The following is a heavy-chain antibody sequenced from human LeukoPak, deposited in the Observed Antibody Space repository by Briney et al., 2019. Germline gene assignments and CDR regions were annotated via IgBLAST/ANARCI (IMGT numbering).Heavy chain of an antibody. CDR1: GFTFSSYA. CDR3: ARAPDIVVVPAAHDY. CDR2: ISYDGSNK. Sequence: GGSLRLSCAASGFTFSSYAMHWVRQAPGKGLEWVAVISYDGSNKYYADSVKGRFTISRDNSKNTLYLQMNSLRAEDTAVYYCARAPDIVVVPAAHDYWGQGTLVTVSS. J-gene: IGHJ4*02. V-gene: IGHV3-30-3*01. D-gene: IGHD2-2*01.